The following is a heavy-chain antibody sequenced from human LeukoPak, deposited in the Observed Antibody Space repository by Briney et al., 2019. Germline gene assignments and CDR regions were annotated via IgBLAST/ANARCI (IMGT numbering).Heavy chain of an antibody. CDR3: AKDLARLRFTFDY. V-gene: IGHV3-23*01. CDR2: ISGSGGST. J-gene: IGHJ4*02. D-gene: IGHD3-3*01. CDR1: GFTFNTYG. Sequence: PGGSLRLSCAASGFTFNTYGMHWVRQAPGKGLEWVSAISGSGGSTYYADSVKGRFTISRDNSKNTLYLQMNSLRAEDTAVYYCAKDLARLRFTFDYWGQGTLVTVSS.